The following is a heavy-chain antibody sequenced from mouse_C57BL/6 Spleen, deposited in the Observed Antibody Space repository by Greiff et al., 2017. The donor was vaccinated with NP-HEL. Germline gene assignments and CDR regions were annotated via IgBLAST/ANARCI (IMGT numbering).Heavy chain of an antibody. CDR1: GFTFSSYA. J-gene: IGHJ2*01. D-gene: IGHD3-1*01. CDR3: AGYDYFDY. CDR2: ISDGGSYT. Sequence: EVNVVESGGGLVKPGGSLKLSCAASGFTFSSYAMSWVRQTPEKRLEWVATISDGGSYTYYPDNVKGRFTISRDNAKNNLYLQMSHLKSEDTAMYYCAGYDYFDYWGQGTTLTVSS. V-gene: IGHV5-4*03.